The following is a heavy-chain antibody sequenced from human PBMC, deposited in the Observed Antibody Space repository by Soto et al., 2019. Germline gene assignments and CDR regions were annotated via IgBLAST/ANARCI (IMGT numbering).Heavy chain of an antibody. CDR1: GGSISSYY. D-gene: IGHD3-9*01. CDR3: ASLLNYDIPPVTGWFAP. J-gene: IGHJ5*02. CDR2: IYYSGST. V-gene: IGHV4-59*08. Sequence: SETLSLTCTVSGGSISSYYWSWIRQPPGKGLEWIGYIYYSGSTNYNPSLKSRVTISVDTSKNQFSLKLSSVTAADTAVYYCASLLNYDIPPVTGWFAPWGQGTLVTVSS.